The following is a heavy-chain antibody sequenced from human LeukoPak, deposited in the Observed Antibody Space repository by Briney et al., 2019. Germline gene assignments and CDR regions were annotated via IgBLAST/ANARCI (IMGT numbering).Heavy chain of an antibody. CDR1: GYTFTGYY. CDR2: INPNSGGT. V-gene: IGHV1-2*06. J-gene: IGHJ5*02. D-gene: IGHD4-17*01. CDR3: ARHHESYKYYGDYLNCFDP. Sequence: ASVKVSCKASGYTFTGYYIHWVRQAPGQGLEWMGRINPNSGGTNYTQKFQGRVTMTRDTSISTAYMKLRRLTSDDTAVYYCARHHESYKYYGDYLNCFDPWGQGTLVTLSS.